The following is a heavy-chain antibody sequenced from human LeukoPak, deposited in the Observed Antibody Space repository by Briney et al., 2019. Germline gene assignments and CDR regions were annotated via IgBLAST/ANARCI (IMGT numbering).Heavy chain of an antibody. D-gene: IGHD3-16*01. J-gene: IGHJ5*02. CDR3: ARDGKLRRDWFDP. CDR1: GYTFTSYG. V-gene: IGHV1-18*01. Sequence: PVGSVKVSCTASGYTFTSYGISWVRQAPGQGLEWMGWITAYNGNTNYAQKLQGRVTMTTDTSTSTAYMELRSLRSDDTAVYYCARDGKLRRDWFDPWGQGTLVTVSS. CDR2: ITAYNGNT.